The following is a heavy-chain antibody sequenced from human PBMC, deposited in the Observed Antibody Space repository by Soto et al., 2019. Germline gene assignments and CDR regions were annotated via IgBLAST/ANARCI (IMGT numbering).Heavy chain of an antibody. V-gene: IGHV3-21*01. D-gene: IGHD4-17*01. CDR2: ISSSSSYI. J-gene: IGHJ4*02. CDR3: ASEMTTVRTYDY. Sequence: GGSLRLSCAASGFTFSSYSMNWVRQAPGKGLEWVSSISSSSSYIYYADSVKGRFTISRDNAKNSLYLQMNSLRAEDTAVYYCASEMTTVRTYDYWGQGTLVTVSS. CDR1: GFTFSSYS.